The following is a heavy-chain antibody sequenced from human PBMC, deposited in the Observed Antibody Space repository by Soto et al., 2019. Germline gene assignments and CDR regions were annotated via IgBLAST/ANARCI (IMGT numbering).Heavy chain of an antibody. V-gene: IGHV3-30*18. CDR1: GFTFSSYG. CDR2: ISYDGSNK. CDR3: AKGHIVLVPAVLFDY. Sequence: GGSLRLSCAASGFTFSSYGMHWVRQAPGKGLEWVAVISYDGSNKYYADSVKGRFTISRDNSKNTLYLQMNSLRAEDTAVYYSAKGHIVLVPAVLFDYGGQGTLVTVSS. D-gene: IGHD2-2*01. J-gene: IGHJ4*02.